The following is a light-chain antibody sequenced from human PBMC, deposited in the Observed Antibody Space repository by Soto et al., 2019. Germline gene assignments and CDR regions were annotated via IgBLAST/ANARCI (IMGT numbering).Light chain of an antibody. V-gene: IGKV1-9*01. CDR2: AAS. CDR3: QQLNNSPRT. Sequence: DIQLTQSPSFLSASVGDRVTITCRASQGISSYLAWYQQKPGKAPKLLIYAASTLQSGVPSRFSGSGSGTEFTLTINSLQPADFATYYCQQLNNSPRTFGQGTKLEIK. J-gene: IGKJ2*01. CDR1: QGISSY.